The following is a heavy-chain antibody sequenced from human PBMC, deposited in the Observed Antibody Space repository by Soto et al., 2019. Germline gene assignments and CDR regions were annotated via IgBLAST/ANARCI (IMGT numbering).Heavy chain of an antibody. Sequence: GEYLNTSFKGSGYSFYTYWIGWERQMPGQGMESMGIICPGDSDTTYRPSCQSLFAVSFDRSISTAYLQWTTLKTAVTASYYCARLGLYGSDWDGLDVWGQGTTVTVSS. D-gene: IGHD3-16*01. CDR2: ICPGDSDT. CDR3: ARLGLYGSDWDGLDV. J-gene: IGHJ6*02. V-gene: IGHV5-51*01. CDR1: GYSFYTYW.